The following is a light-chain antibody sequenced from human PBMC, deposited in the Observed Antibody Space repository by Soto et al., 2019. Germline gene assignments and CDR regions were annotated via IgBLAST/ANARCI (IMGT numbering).Light chain of an antibody. CDR3: QQYGSSFT. J-gene: IGKJ3*01. Sequence: EIVLTQSPGTLSLSPGERATLSCRASQSVSSSYLAWYQQKPGQAPRLLIHGASSRATGIPDRFSGSGSGTDFTLTISRLEPEDFAVYYCQQYGSSFTFGPGTKVDIK. V-gene: IGKV3-20*01. CDR2: GAS. CDR1: QSVSSSY.